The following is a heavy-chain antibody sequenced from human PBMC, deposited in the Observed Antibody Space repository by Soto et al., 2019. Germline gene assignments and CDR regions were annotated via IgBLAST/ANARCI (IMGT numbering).Heavy chain of an antibody. CDR1: GFTFSSYS. Sequence: GGSLRLSCAASGFTFSSYSMNWVRQAPGKGLEWVSYISSSSSTIYYADSVKGRFTISRDNAKNSLYLQMNSLRAEDTTVYYCARDYYGSGSPSYYFDYWGQGTLVTVSS. CDR3: ARDYYGSGSPSYYFDY. J-gene: IGHJ4*02. D-gene: IGHD3-10*01. CDR2: ISSSSSTI. V-gene: IGHV3-48*01.